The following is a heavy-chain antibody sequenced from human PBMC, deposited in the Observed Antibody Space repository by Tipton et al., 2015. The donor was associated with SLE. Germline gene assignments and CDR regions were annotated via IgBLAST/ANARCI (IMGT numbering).Heavy chain of an antibody. CDR3: ARDQGSWRWLQSRGAFGI. Sequence: LRLSCTVSGGSISSGGYYWSWIRQHPGKGLEWIGYIYYSGSTNYNPSLKSRVTISVDTSKNQFSLKLSSVTAADTAVYYCARDQGSWRWLQSRGAFGIWGQGTMVTVSS. J-gene: IGHJ3*02. CDR2: IYYSGST. CDR1: GGSISSGGYY. V-gene: IGHV4-61*08. D-gene: IGHD5-24*01.